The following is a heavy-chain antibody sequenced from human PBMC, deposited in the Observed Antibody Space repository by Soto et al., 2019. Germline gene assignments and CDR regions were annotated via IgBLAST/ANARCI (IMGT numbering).Heavy chain of an antibody. CDR1: GGTFSSHA. V-gene: IGHV1-69*13. CDR2: IIPIFGTA. Sequence: ASVKVSCKASGGTFSSHAISWVRQAPGQGLEWMGGIIPIFGTANYAQKFQGRVTITADESTSTAYMELSSLRSEDTAVYYCARPYDSSGPSPGYYGMDVWGQGTTVTVSS. J-gene: IGHJ6*02. CDR3: ARPYDSSGPSPGYYGMDV. D-gene: IGHD3-22*01.